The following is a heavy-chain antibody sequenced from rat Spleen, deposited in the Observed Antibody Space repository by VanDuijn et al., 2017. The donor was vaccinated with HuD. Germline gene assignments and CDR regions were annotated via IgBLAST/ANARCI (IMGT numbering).Heavy chain of an antibody. D-gene: IGHD1-11*01. CDR1: GFIFSDFY. CDR2: ISFDDSST. V-gene: IGHV5-29*01. CDR3: ARRHYGYTDYFDY. Sequence: EVQLVESDGGLVQPGRSLKLSCAASGFIFSDFYMAWVRQAPTKGLEWVATISFDDSSTYYRDSVKGRFTISRDNTKSTLSLQMDSLRSEDTATYYCARRHYGYTDYFDYWGQGVMVPVSS. J-gene: IGHJ2*01.